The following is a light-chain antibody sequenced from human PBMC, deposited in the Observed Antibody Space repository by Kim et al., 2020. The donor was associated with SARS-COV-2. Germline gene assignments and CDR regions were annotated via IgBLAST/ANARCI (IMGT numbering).Light chain of an antibody. CDR2: GAS. J-gene: IGKJ1*01. CDR1: QSATSNY. Sequence: SPGERATLSCRASQSATSNYFAWYQKKPGPAPRLLIYGASSRATSIAGRCSGSGSGTDFTLTISRLEPEDFAVYYCEQYGSSPATFGEGTKVDIK. V-gene: IGKV3-20*01. CDR3: EQYGSSPAT.